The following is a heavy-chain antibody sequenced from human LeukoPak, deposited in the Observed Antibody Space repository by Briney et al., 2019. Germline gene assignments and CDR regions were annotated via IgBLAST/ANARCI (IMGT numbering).Heavy chain of an antibody. CDR1: GFTFSSYS. Sequence: GGSLRLSCAASGFTFSSYSMNWVRQAPGKGLEWVSSISSSSGYIYYADSVKGRFTISRDNAKNSLYLQMNSLRAEDTAVYYCARAGEYSSSLGDAFDIWGQGTMVTVSS. V-gene: IGHV3-21*01. CDR2: ISSSSGYI. D-gene: IGHD6-6*01. CDR3: ARAGEYSSSLGDAFDI. J-gene: IGHJ3*02.